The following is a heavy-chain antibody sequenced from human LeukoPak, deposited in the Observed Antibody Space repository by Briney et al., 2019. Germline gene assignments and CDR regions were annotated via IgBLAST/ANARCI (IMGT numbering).Heavy chain of an antibody. Sequence: RTGRSLRLSCAPSGFTFSTYNMNWVRQAPGKWLECLSYIITDIISIYYTDSVKGRFTISRDNAKNSLYMQMNSLRDEDTAVYYCAIDAWDLPLDAFDIWGQGTIVTVSS. CDR1: GFTFSTYN. CDR3: AIDAWDLPLDAFDI. D-gene: IGHD1-26*01. J-gene: IGHJ3*02. CDR2: IITDIISI. V-gene: IGHV3-48*02.